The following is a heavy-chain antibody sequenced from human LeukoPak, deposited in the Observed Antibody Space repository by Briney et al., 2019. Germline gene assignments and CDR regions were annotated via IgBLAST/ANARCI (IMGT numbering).Heavy chain of an antibody. D-gene: IGHD2-2*01. J-gene: IGHJ5*01. Sequence: SETPSLTCTVSGGSISSYYWSWIRQPAGKGLEWIGRIYTSGTTNYNPSLKSRVTISRDTSKNQFSLKLSSVTAADTAVYYCAGDLVAADNNWFDSWGQGTLVTVSS. CDR3: AGDLVAADNNWFDS. CDR2: IYTSGTT. V-gene: IGHV4-4*07. CDR1: GGSISSYY.